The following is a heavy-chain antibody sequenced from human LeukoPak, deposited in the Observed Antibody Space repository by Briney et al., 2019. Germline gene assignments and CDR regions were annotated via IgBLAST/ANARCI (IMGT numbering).Heavy chain of an antibody. D-gene: IGHD5-18*01. V-gene: IGHV1-2*02. Sequence: ASVKVSCKASGYTFTGYYMHWLRQAPGQGLEWMGWIDPNSGGTNYAQKFQGRVTMTRDTSISTAYMELSRLRSDDTAVYYCARGTGEGYTYGRYYFDYWGQGTLVTVSS. J-gene: IGHJ4*02. CDR3: ARGTGEGYTYGRYYFDY. CDR2: IDPNSGGT. CDR1: GYTFTGYY.